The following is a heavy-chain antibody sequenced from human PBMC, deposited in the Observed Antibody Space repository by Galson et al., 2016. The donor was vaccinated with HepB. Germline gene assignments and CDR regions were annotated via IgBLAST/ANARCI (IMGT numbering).Heavy chain of an antibody. CDR1: GFAFSSYP. J-gene: IGHJ4*02. CDR3: ARDLYSGYDFLFRGETSFDH. V-gene: IGHV3-30-3*01. CDR2: ISDGGNNK. Sequence: SLRLSCAASGFAFSSYPMHWVRQTPGKGLEWVAVISDGGNNKYYTDSVKGRFTISRVNSENTLFLQMNGLGAEDTAVYYCARDLYSGYDFLFRGETSFDHWGQGAPVIVSS. D-gene: IGHD5-12*01.